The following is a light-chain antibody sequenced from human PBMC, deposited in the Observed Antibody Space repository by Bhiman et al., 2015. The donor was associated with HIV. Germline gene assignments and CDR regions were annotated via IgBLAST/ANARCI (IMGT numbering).Light chain of an antibody. CDR2: DVS. Sequence: QSALTQPASVSGSPGQSITISCTGTSSDVGNYNYVSWYQQHPGKVPKLLIYDVSERPSGISDRFSGSKSGNTASLTISGLQAEDEADYYCCSYANVGSSSFVFGGGTKLTVL. V-gene: IGLV2-23*02. CDR3: CSYANVGSSSFV. CDR1: SSDVGNYNY. J-gene: IGLJ2*01.